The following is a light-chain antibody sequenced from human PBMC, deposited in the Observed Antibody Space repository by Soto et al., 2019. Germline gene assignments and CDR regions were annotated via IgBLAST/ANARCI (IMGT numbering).Light chain of an antibody. CDR1: SSDVGGYNY. CDR3: SSYTSGFYV. J-gene: IGLJ1*01. V-gene: IGLV2-14*01. Sequence: QSVLTQPASVSGSPGQSITISCTGTSSDVGGYNYVSWYQQHPGKAPKLMIYDVSDRPSGVSNRFSGSKSGNTASLTISGLQAEGEADYYCSSYTSGFYVFGTGTKVTVL. CDR2: DVS.